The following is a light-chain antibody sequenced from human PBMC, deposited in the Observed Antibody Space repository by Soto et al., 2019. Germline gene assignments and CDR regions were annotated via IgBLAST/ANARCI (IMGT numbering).Light chain of an antibody. CDR2: KAS. CDR1: QSIKSW. CDR3: QQYNSYSPWT. J-gene: IGKJ1*01. Sequence: DIQMTQSPSTLPASVGDRVTITCRASQSIKSWLAWYQQKPGKAPKLLIYKASDLESGVPSRFSGTGSGTEFTLTISSLQPDDLATYYCQQYNSYSPWTFGQGTKVDIK. V-gene: IGKV1-5*03.